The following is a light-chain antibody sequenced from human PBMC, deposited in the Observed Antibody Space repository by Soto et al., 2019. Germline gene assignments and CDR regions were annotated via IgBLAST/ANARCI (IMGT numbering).Light chain of an antibody. CDR1: QGISSY. Sequence: DIPLTQSPSFLSASVGDRVTITCRASQGISSYVAWYQQKPGKAPKLLIHAASTLQSGVPSRFSGSGSGTEFTLTISSLQPEDFVTYYCQQVKSDPPTTFGQGTRLEIK. V-gene: IGKV1-9*01. J-gene: IGKJ5*01. CDR3: QQVKSDPPTT. CDR2: AAS.